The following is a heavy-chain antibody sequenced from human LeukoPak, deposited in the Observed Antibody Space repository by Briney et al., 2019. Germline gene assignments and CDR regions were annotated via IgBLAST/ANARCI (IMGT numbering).Heavy chain of an antibody. D-gene: IGHD7-27*01. CDR1: GFRFNTYW. V-gene: IGHV3-7*03. CDR2: IKQDGNEK. Sequence: GGSLRLSCAASGFRFNTYWMSWVRQAPGKGLEWVANIKQDGNEKYYADSVKGRFTISRDNGKNSLDLQMNSLRVEDTAVYYCARDLAWGAFDYWGQGALVTVSS. J-gene: IGHJ4*02. CDR3: ARDLAWGAFDY.